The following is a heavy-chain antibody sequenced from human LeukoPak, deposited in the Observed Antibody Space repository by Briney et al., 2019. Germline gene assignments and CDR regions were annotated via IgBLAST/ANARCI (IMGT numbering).Heavy chain of an antibody. J-gene: IGHJ6*02. V-gene: IGHV3-23*01. Sequence: PGGSLRLSCAASGFTFSSYAMSWVRQAPGKGLEWVSAISGSGGSTYYADSVKGRFTISRDNSKNTLYLQMNSLRAEDTAVYYCAKTVGVVNGKWLAYYYYGMDVWGQGTTVTVSS. D-gene: IGHD3-22*01. CDR1: GFTFSSYA. CDR3: AKTVGVVNGKWLAYYYYGMDV. CDR2: ISGSGGST.